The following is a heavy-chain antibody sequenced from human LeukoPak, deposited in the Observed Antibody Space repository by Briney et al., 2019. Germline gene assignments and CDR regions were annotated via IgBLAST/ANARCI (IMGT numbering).Heavy chain of an antibody. CDR2: IDASGRT. Sequence: SETLSLTCTVSGGSISSYYWSWIRQPAGKGLEWIGRIDASGRTNYNPSLKSRVTISVDTSKNQFSLKLSSVTAADTAVYYCARHTCSSTSCPFDYWGQGTLVSVSS. V-gene: IGHV4-4*07. J-gene: IGHJ4*02. CDR3: ARHTCSSTSCPFDY. D-gene: IGHD2-2*01. CDR1: GGSISSYY.